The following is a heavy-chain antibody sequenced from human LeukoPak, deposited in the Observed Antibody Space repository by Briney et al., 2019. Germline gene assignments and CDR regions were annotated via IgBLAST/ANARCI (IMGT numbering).Heavy chain of an antibody. D-gene: IGHD3-3*01. Sequence: SETLSLTCTVSGGSISSSSYYWGWIRQPPGKGLEWIGSIYYSGSTYYNPSLKSRVTISVDTSKNQFSLKLSSVTAADTAVYYCARPHYDFWSGHADYDYWGQGTLVTVSS. CDR2: IYYSGST. CDR3: ARPHYDFWSGHADYDY. CDR1: GGSISSSSYY. J-gene: IGHJ4*02. V-gene: IGHV4-39*01.